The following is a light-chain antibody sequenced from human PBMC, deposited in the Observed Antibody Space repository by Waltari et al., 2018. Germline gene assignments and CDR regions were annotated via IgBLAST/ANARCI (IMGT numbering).Light chain of an antibody. V-gene: IGKV3-15*01. Sequence: EIVMTQSPATLSMSPGERATLSCRASQRVSSDLAWYQQKPGQAPSLLIYDASTRATGIPARFSGSGSGTEFTLTISSLQSEDFAVYYCQQYNNWPRTFGQGTKVEIK. CDR1: QRVSSD. CDR3: QQYNNWPRT. J-gene: IGKJ1*01. CDR2: DAS.